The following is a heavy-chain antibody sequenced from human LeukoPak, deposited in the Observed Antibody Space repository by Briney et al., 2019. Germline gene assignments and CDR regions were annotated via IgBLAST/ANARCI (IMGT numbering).Heavy chain of an antibody. V-gene: IGHV1-18*01. D-gene: IGHD3-10*01. Sequence: GASVKVSCKASGYTFSSYGITWVRQAPGQGLEWMGWISAYNGNTHYAQKVQGGVTMTTDTSTSTAYMELRSLRSDDTAVYYCASGAYYFDFWGQGTLVTVSS. CDR1: GYTFSSYG. J-gene: IGHJ4*02. CDR3: ASGAYYFDF. CDR2: ISAYNGNT.